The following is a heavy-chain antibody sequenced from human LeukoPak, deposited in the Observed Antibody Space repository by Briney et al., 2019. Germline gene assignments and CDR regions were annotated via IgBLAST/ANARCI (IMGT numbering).Heavy chain of an antibody. D-gene: IGHD3-3*01. CDR1: GFTFSSSW. J-gene: IGHJ4*02. Sequence: PGGSLRLSCAASGFTFSSSWMHWVRQAPGKGLVWVSRISSDGSITRYADSVKGRFTISRDNAKNTLYLQMNSLRAEDTAVYYCARDGSFSLRFLEWLDYWGQGTLVTVSS. V-gene: IGHV3-74*01. CDR3: ARDGSFSLRFLEWLDY. CDR2: ISSDGSIT.